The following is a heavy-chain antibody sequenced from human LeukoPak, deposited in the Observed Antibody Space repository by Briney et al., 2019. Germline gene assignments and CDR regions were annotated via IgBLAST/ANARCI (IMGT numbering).Heavy chain of an antibody. CDR2: ISSSGNSI. CDR3: ARVGPPHVFPYPENYFDY. CDR1: GFTFSDYY. Sequence: GGSLRLSCAASGFTFSDYYMSWIRQAPGKGLEWVSYISSSGNSIFYADSVKGRFTISRDNAEKSLYLQMNSLRAEDTAIYYCARVGPPHVFPYPENYFDYWGQGTLVTVSS. D-gene: IGHD3-16*01. V-gene: IGHV3-11*01. J-gene: IGHJ4*02.